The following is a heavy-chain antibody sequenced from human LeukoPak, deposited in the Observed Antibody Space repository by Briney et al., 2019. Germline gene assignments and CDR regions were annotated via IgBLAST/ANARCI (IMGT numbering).Heavy chain of an antibody. D-gene: IGHD7-27*01. CDR2: ISGSGGST. Sequence: GGALRLSCAASGFTFSSYAMSWVRQAPGKGLEWVSAISGSGGSTYYADSVKGRFTISRDNSKNTLYLQMNSLRAEDTAVYYCAKTGAGYYYMDVWGKGPRSPSP. V-gene: IGHV3-23*01. CDR1: GFTFSSYA. J-gene: IGHJ6*03. CDR3: AKTGAGYYYMDV.